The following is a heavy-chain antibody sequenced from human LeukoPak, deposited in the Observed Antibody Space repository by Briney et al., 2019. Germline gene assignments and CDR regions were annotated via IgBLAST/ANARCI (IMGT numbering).Heavy chain of an antibody. Sequence: ASVKVSCKASGYTFTGYYMHWVRQAPGQGLEWMGWINPNSGGTNYAQKFQGRVTMTRDTSISTAYMELSRLRSDDTAVYYCARHLDGDYVGAFDIWGQGTMVTVSS. CDR2: INPNSGGT. CDR3: ARHLDGDYVGAFDI. V-gene: IGHV1-2*02. J-gene: IGHJ3*02. D-gene: IGHD4-17*01. CDR1: GYTFTGYY.